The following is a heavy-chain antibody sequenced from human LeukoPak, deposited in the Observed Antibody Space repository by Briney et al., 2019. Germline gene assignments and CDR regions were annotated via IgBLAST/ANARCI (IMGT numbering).Heavy chain of an antibody. J-gene: IGHJ6*03. D-gene: IGHD1-1*01. CDR3: ARGRVSSSTWYSTYYYYFYMDV. Sequence: SETLSLTCAVSGVSISGSYYYWTWLRQPPGKGLEWIGYVDHTGSTNFNPSLNGRVSISRDTTNNLFSLRLRSVTAADTAVYFCARGRVSSSTWYSTYYYYFYMDVRGKGTTVTVSS. CDR1: GVSISGSYYY. CDR2: VDHTGST. V-gene: IGHV4-61*03.